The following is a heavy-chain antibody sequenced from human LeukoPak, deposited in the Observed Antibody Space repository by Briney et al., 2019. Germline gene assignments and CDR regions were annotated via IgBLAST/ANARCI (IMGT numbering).Heavy chain of an antibody. CDR3: ARDSEYCSGGTCRLDY. CDR2: ISDDGSST. D-gene: IGHD2-15*01. J-gene: IGHJ4*02. CDR1: GFTFSIYW. V-gene: IGHV3-74*01. Sequence: PGGSLRLSCAASGFTFSIYWMHWVRQAPGKGLVWVSRISDDGSSTSYAGSVKGRFTISRDNAKNTLYLQMNSLRAEDTAVYYCARDSEYCSGGTCRLDYWGQGTLVTVSS.